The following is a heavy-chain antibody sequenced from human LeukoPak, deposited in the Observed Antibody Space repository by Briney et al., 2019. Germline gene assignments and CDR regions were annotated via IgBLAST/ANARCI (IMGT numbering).Heavy chain of an antibody. V-gene: IGHV4-39*07. D-gene: IGHD2-15*01. CDR1: GDSIASTIHY. Sequence: SETLSLTCAVSGDSIASTIHYWAWIRQPPGKGLEWIGSMYYSGSTYYNPSIKSRVTMSLDTSESQLSLKLSSVTAADTAVYYCARYGLLGISEINGFDNWGQGTMVTVSS. J-gene: IGHJ3*02. CDR3: ARYGLLGISEINGFDN. CDR2: MYYSGST.